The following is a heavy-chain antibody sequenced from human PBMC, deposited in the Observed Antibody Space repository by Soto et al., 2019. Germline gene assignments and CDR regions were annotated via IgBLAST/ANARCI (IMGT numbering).Heavy chain of an antibody. J-gene: IGHJ4*02. CDR3: ARDSAMVPSVFDY. Sequence: PSETLSLTCAVSGGSISSSNWWSWVRQPPGKGLEWIGEIYHSGSTNYNPSLKSRVTISVDKSKNQFSLKLSSVTAADTAVYYCARDSAMVPSVFDYWGQGTLVTVSS. CDR2: IYHSGST. CDR1: GGSISSSNW. V-gene: IGHV4-4*02. D-gene: IGHD5-18*01.